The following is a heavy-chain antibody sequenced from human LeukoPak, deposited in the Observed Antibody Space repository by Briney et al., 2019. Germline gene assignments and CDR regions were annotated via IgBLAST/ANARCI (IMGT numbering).Heavy chain of an antibody. CDR2: IYYSGST. CDR1: GGSISSYY. Sequence: PSETLSLTCTVSGGSISSYYWNWIRQPPGKGLEWIGYIYYSGSTNYNPSLKSRVTISVDTSKNQFSLKLSSVTAADTAVYYCARGQAVGDYSNQRLFDYWGQGTLVTVSS. V-gene: IGHV4-59*08. J-gene: IGHJ4*02. CDR3: ARGQAVGDYSNQRLFDY. D-gene: IGHD4-11*01.